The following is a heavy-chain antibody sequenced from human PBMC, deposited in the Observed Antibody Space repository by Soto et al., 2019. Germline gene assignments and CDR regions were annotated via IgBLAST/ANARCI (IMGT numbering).Heavy chain of an antibody. J-gene: IGHJ4*02. CDR2: IDTSDSYT. Sequence: DSETMSCKGSGYSFTISRISWVRQMHETGLDWMGRIDTSDSYTNYSPSFQGLVTISADKSISTAYLHGSSLKASDTAMYYWARVAYYGAGSYLKRFGYWGQEALGTGAS. CDR3: ARVAYYGAGSYLKRFGY. CDR1: GYSFTISR. D-gene: IGHD3-10*01. V-gene: IGHV5-10-1*01.